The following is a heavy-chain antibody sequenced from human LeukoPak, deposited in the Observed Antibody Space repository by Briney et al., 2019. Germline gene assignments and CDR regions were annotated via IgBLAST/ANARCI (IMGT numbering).Heavy chain of an antibody. D-gene: IGHD3-22*01. CDR2: IIPIFGTT. Sequence: GASVKVSCKVSGGTFSNYAISWVRQAPGQGLEWMGGIIPIFGTTNYAQKFQGRVTIIADKSTSTAYMELSSLRSDDTAVYYCARGPFESSYYDSSAYYFDYWGQGTLVTVTS. CDR3: ARGPFESSYYDSSAYYFDY. J-gene: IGHJ4*02. CDR1: GGTFSNYA. V-gene: IGHV1-69*06.